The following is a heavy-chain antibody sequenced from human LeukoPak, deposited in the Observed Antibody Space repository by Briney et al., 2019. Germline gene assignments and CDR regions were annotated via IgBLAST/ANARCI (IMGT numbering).Heavy chain of an antibody. CDR3: ARERWDHSSSLGPDYFDY. J-gene: IGHJ4*02. Sequence: GGSLRLSCAASGFTFSSYAMHWVRQAPGKGLEWVAVISYDGSNKYYADSVKGRFTISRDNSKNTLYLQMNSLRAEDTAVYYCARERWDHSSSLGPDYFDYWGQGTLVTVSS. CDR1: GFTFSSYA. CDR2: ISYDGSNK. V-gene: IGHV3-30*01. D-gene: IGHD6-13*01.